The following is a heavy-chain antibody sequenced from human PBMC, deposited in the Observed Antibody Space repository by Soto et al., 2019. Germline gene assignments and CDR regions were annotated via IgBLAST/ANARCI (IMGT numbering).Heavy chain of an antibody. V-gene: IGHV1-69*12. J-gene: IGHJ6*02. Sequence: QVQLVQSGAEVKKPGSSVKVSGKASGGTFSSYAISWVRQAPGQGLEWMGGIIPIFGTANYAQKFQGRVTITADESTSTAYMELSSLRSEDTAVYYCARAEGITMVRGVSPNGMAVWGQGPTVTVSS. D-gene: IGHD3-10*01. CDR2: IIPIFGTA. CDR3: ARAEGITMVRGVSPNGMAV. CDR1: GGTFSSYA.